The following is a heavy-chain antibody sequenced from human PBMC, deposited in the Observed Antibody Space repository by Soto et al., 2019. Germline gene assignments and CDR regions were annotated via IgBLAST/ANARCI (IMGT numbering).Heavy chain of an antibody. D-gene: IGHD3-16*02. V-gene: IGHV4-59*01. Sequence: QVQLQESGPGLVKPSETLSLTCTVSGGSISSYYWSWIRQPPGKGLEWIGYIYYSGSTNYNPSLESRVTITLDTSKNQFSLKLSSVTAADTAVYYCARGERITFGGVIVSPDYWGQGTLVTVSS. CDR3: ARGERITFGGVIVSPDY. J-gene: IGHJ4*02. CDR1: GGSISSYY. CDR2: IYYSGST.